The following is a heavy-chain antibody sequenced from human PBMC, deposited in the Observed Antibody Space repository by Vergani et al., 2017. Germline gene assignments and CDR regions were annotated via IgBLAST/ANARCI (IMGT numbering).Heavy chain of an antibody. D-gene: IGHD3-22*01. CDR3: AREVHHSSGYYYHFDY. CDR2: INPNSGGT. CDR1: GYTFTGYY. J-gene: IGHJ4*02. Sequence: QVQLVQSGAEVKKPGASVKVSCKASGYTFTGYYMHWVRQAPGQGLEWMGWINPNSGGTNYAKKFQGRVTMTRDTSISTAYMELSRLRSDDTAVYYCAREVHHSSGYYYHFDYWGQGTLVTVSS. V-gene: IGHV1-2*02.